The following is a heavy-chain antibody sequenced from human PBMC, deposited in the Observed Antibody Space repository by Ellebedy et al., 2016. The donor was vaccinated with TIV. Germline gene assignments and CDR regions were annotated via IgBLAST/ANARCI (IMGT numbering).Heavy chain of an antibody. CDR1: GFTFSDYY. J-gene: IGHJ4*02. Sequence: GGSLRLXXAASGFTFSDYYMSWIRQAPGKGLEWVAVIWYDGSNKYYADSVKGRFTISRDNSKNTLYLQMNSLRAEDTAVYYCAREEYSYDLILGYWGQGTLVTVSS. CDR2: IWYDGSNK. CDR3: AREEYSYDLILGY. V-gene: IGHV3-33*08. D-gene: IGHD5-18*01.